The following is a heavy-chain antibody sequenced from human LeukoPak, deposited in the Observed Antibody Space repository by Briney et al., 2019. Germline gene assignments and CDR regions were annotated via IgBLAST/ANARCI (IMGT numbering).Heavy chain of an antibody. CDR1: GGSISSSTYS. CDR3: ARLSRGSTWYGYIDY. D-gene: IGHD6-13*01. V-gene: IGHV4-39*01. J-gene: IGHJ4*02. Sequence: SETLSLTCTVSGGSISSSTYSWGWIRQPPGKGLEWIGSIYYSGSTYDNPSLKSRVTISVDTSKNQLSLQLSSVTAADTAMYYCARLSRGSTWYGYIDYWGQGTLVTVSS. CDR2: IYYSGST.